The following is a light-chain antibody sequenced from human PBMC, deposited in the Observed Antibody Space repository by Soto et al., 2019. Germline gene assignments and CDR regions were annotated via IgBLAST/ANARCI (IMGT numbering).Light chain of an antibody. CDR1: QSVSSY. J-gene: IGKJ2*01. CDR2: DAS. CDR3: QQSYSTPRT. V-gene: IGKV3-11*01. Sequence: EIVLTQSPATLSLSPGETATLSCRASQSVSSYLAWYQQKPGQAPRLLIYDASNRATGIPARFSGSGSGTDFTLTISSLEPEDFATYYCQQSYSTPRTFGQGTKLEIK.